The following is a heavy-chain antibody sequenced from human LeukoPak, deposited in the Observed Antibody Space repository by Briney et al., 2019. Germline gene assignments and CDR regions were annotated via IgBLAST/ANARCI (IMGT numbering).Heavy chain of an antibody. CDR1: GGSISSGSYY. Sequence: PSETLSLTCTVSGGSISSGSYYWSWIRQPAGKGLEWIGRIYTSGSTNYNPSLKSRVTISVDTSKNQFSLKLSSVTAADTAVYYCARVRGFGSSSGYFDYWGQGTLVTVSS. CDR3: ARVRGFGSSSGYFDY. J-gene: IGHJ4*02. V-gene: IGHV4-61*02. CDR2: IYTSGST. D-gene: IGHD3-10*01.